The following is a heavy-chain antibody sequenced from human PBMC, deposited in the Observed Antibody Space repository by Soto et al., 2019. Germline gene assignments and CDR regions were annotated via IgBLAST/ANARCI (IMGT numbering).Heavy chain of an antibody. CDR2: ISGGGGSA. V-gene: IGHV3-23*01. CDR1: GFTFSSYA. Sequence: GGSLRLSCAASGFTFSSYAMSWVRQAPGKGLEWVSGISGGGGSAYYADSVKGRFTISRDNSKNTLYLQMSSLRAEDTAVYYCATQCLARPFDYWGQGTLVTVSS. CDR3: ATQCLARPFDY. J-gene: IGHJ4*02. D-gene: IGHD6-19*01.